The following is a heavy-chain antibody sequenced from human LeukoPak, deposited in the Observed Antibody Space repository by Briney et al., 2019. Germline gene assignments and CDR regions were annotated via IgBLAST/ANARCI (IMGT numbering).Heavy chain of an antibody. V-gene: IGHV5-51*01. J-gene: IGHJ5*02. Sequence: GESLKISCKGSGYSFTSYWIGWVRQVPGKGLEWMGIIYPGDSDTRYSPSFQGQVTISADKSISTAYLQWSSLKASDTAMYYCARGKSSSGDWFDPWGQGTLVTVSS. CDR3: ARGKSSSGDWFDP. CDR1: GYSFTSYW. CDR2: IYPGDSDT. D-gene: IGHD3-22*01.